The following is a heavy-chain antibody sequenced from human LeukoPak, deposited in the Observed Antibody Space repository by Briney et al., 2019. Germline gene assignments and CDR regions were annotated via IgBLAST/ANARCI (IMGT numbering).Heavy chain of an antibody. Sequence: GGSLRLSCTASGFTFGDYAMSWVRQAPGKGLEWVGFIRSKAYGGTTQYAASVKGRFTISRDDSKSIAYLQMDSLKTEDTAVYYCTRMGGSYRNWYFDLWGRDTLVTVSS. CDR2: IRSKAYGGTT. CDR1: GFTFGDYA. J-gene: IGHJ2*01. D-gene: IGHD1-26*01. V-gene: IGHV3-49*04. CDR3: TRMGGSYRNWYFDL.